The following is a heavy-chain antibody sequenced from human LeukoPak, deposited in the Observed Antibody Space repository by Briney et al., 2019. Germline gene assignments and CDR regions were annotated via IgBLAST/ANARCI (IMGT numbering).Heavy chain of an antibody. D-gene: IGHD3-22*01. CDR1: GFTFSSYW. CDR2: INSDGSST. J-gene: IGHJ4*02. V-gene: IGHV3-74*01. CDR3: ARRYLYYYDSSGHYYFDY. Sequence: GGSLRLSCAASGFTFSSYWMHWVRQAPGKGLVWVSRINSDGSSTSYADSVKGRFTISRDNAKNTLYLQMNSLRAEDTAVYYCARRYLYYYDSSGHYYFDYWGQGTLVTVSS.